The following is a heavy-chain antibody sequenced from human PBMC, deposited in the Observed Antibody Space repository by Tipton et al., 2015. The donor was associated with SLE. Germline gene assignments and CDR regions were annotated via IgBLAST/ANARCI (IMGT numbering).Heavy chain of an antibody. CDR1: GFTFDDYA. Sequence: SLRLSCAASGFTFDDYAMHWVRQAPGKGLEWVSGISWNSGSIGYADSVKGRFTISRDNAKNSLYLQMNSLRAEDTALYYCAKAPDYWGQGTLVTVSS. V-gene: IGHV3-9*01. CDR2: ISWNSGSI. J-gene: IGHJ4*02. CDR3: AKAPDY.